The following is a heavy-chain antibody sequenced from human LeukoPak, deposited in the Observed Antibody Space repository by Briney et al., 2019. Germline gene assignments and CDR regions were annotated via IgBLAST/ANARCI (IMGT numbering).Heavy chain of an antibody. V-gene: IGHV4-30-4*08. J-gene: IGHJ4*02. CDR1: GGSISSGDYY. Sequence: PSETLSLTCTVSGGSISSGDYYWSWIRQPPGKGLEWIGYIYYSGSTYYNPSLKSRVTISVDTFKNQFSLKLSSVTAADTAVYYCARGFGELLLDYWGQGTLVTVSS. CDR2: IYYSGST. CDR3: ARGFGELLLDY. D-gene: IGHD3-10*01.